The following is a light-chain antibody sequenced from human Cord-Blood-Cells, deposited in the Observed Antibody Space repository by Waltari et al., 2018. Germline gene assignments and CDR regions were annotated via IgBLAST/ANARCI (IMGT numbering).Light chain of an antibody. CDR3: QQRSNWPRT. CDR2: DAS. J-gene: IGKJ1*01. V-gene: IGKV3-11*01. Sequence: EILLTQSPATLSLSPVERATPPCRASQSVSSYLAWYQQKPGQAPRLLIYDASNMTTGIPARFSGSGSGTDFTLTISSLEPEDFAVYYCQQRSNWPRTFGQGTKVEIK. CDR1: QSVSSY.